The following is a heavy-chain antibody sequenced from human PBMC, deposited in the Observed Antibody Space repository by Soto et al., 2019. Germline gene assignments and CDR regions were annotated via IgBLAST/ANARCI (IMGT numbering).Heavy chain of an antibody. J-gene: IGHJ6*03. CDR2: IYYSGST. CDR1: GGSISSYY. CDR3: ARCYYGSGSYTYYYYMDV. Sequence: SETLSLTCTVSGGSISSYYWSWIRQPPGKGLEWIGYIYYSGSTNYNPSLKSRVTISVDTSKNQFSLKLSSVTAADTAVYYCARCYYGSGSYTYYYYMDVWGKGTTVTVSS. D-gene: IGHD3-10*01. V-gene: IGHV4-59*01.